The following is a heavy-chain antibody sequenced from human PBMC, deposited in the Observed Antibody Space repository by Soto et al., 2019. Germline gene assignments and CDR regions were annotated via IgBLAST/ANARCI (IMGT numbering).Heavy chain of an antibody. Sequence: ASVKVSCKASGYTFTGYYMHWVRQAPGQGLEWMGWINPNSGGTNYAQKFQGRVTMTRDTSISTAYMELSRLRSDDTAVYYCARDLRFLEWSRHGMDVWGQGTTVTVSS. CDR2: INPNSGGT. V-gene: IGHV1-2*02. CDR3: ARDLRFLEWSRHGMDV. D-gene: IGHD3-3*01. J-gene: IGHJ6*02. CDR1: GYTFTGYY.